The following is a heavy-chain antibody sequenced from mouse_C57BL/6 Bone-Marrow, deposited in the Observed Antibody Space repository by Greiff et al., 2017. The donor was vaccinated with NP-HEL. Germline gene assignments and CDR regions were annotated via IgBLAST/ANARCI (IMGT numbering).Heavy chain of an antibody. CDR1: GFTFSSYG. Sequence: EVMLVESGGDLVKPGGSLKLSCAASGFTFSSYGMSWVRQTPDKRLEWVATISRGGSYTYYPDSVKGRFTISRDNAKNTLYLQMRSMKSEDTAMYYCASPYDYDVAWVSYWGQGTLVTVSA. CDR2: ISRGGSYT. J-gene: IGHJ3*01. V-gene: IGHV5-6*02. D-gene: IGHD2-4*01. CDR3: ASPYDYDVAWVSY.